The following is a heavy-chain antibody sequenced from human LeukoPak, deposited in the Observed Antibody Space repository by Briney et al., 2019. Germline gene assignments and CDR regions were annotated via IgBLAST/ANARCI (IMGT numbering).Heavy chain of an antibody. V-gene: IGHV1-8*01. J-gene: IGHJ3*02. Sequence: ASVKVSCKASGYTFTSYDIDWVRQATGQGLEWMGWMNPNSGDTGYAQKFQGRVTMTRNTSIGTAYMELSSLRSEDTAVYYCARAQLWFGELDDAFDIWGQGTMVTVSS. D-gene: IGHD3-10*01. CDR1: GYTFTSYD. CDR2: MNPNSGDT. CDR3: ARAQLWFGELDDAFDI.